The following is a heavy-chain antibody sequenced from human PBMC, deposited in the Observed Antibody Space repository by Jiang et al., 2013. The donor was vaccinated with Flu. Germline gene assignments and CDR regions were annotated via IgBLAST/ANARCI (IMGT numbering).Heavy chain of an antibody. CDR3: ARPGGDTAMVGFDY. CDR2: IYYSGST. V-gene: IGHV4-39*01. Sequence: GLVKPSRPCPSPCTVSGGSISSSSYYWGWIRQPPGKGLEWIGSIYYSGSTYYNPSLKSRVTISVDTSKNQFSLKLSSVTAADTAVYYCARPGGDTAMVGFDYWGQGTLVTVSS. J-gene: IGHJ4*02. CDR1: GGSISSSSYY. D-gene: IGHD5-18*01.